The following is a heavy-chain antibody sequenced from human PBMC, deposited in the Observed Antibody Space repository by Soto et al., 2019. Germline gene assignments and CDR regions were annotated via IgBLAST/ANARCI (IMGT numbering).Heavy chain of an antibody. CDR3: ARDNFCSGGSCYGTWMDV. V-gene: IGHV3-53*01. Sequence: PGGSLRLACAAAGFTVSSNYMSWARQAPGKGLEWVSVIYSGGSTYYADSVKGRFTISRDNSKNTLYLQMNSLRAEDTAVYYCARDNFCSGGSCYGTWMDVWGQGTTVTVSS. CDR2: IYSGGST. D-gene: IGHD2-15*01. CDR1: GFTVSSNY. J-gene: IGHJ6*02.